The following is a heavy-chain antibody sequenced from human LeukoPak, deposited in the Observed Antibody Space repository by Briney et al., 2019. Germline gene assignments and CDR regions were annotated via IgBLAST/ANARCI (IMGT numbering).Heavy chain of an antibody. J-gene: IGHJ6*03. D-gene: IGHD1-26*01. V-gene: IGHV1-18*01. Sequence: GASVKVSCKASGYAFTSYGISWVRQAPGQGLEWMGWISAYNGNTNYAQKFQGRVTITADESTSTAYMELSSLRSEDTAVYYCARDYHTKSWELLGDYYYMDVWGKGTTVTVSS. CDR3: ARDYHTKSWELLGDYYYMDV. CDR2: ISAYNGNT. CDR1: GYAFTSYG.